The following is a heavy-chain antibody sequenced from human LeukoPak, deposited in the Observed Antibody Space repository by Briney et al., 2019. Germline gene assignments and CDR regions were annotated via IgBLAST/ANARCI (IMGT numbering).Heavy chain of an antibody. CDR3: ARGKYYGDSDF. Sequence: SKTLSLTCSVSGDSFISGLYYWTWVRQPPGKGLEWIGYVYHSGSTTYNPSLKSRVTISIDTSQNKFSLKLRSVTAADTAMYYCARGKYYGDSDFWGQGTLVIVSS. CDR2: VYHSGST. CDR1: GDSFISGLYY. V-gene: IGHV4-61*01. D-gene: IGHD3-3*01. J-gene: IGHJ4*02.